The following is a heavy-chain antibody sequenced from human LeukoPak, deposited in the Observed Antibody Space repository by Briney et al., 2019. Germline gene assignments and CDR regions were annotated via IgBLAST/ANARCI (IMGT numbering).Heavy chain of an antibody. J-gene: IGHJ1*01. CDR3: ARDDSSGYYRTEYFQH. Sequence: AASVKVSCKASGGTFSSYAIGWVRQAPGQGLEWMGRIIPILGIANYAQKFQGRVTITADKSTSTAYMELSSLRSEDTAVYYCARDDSSGYYRTEYFQHWGQGTLVTVSS. CDR1: GGTFSSYA. V-gene: IGHV1-69*04. CDR2: IIPILGIA. D-gene: IGHD3-22*01.